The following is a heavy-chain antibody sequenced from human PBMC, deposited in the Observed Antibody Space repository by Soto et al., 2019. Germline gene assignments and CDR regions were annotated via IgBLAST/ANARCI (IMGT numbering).Heavy chain of an antibody. CDR2: ISYDGSNK. D-gene: IGHD3-22*01. CDR1: GFTFSSYG. Sequence: PGGSLRLSCAASGFTFSSYGMHWVRQAPGKGLEWVAVISYDGSNKYYADSVKGRFTISRDNSKNTLYLQMNSLRAEDTAVYYCAKDLGGPTYYYDSSGLNWFDPWGQGTLVTVSS. V-gene: IGHV3-30*18. J-gene: IGHJ5*02. CDR3: AKDLGGPTYYYDSSGLNWFDP.